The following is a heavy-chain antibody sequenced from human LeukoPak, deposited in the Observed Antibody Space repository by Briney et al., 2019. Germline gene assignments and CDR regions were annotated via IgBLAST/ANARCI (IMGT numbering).Heavy chain of an antibody. J-gene: IGHJ4*02. CDR2: IFYGANT. Sequence: PSETLSLTCTVSAGSISSYYWNWIRQVPGKGLEWIGYIFYGANTYYNPSLKDRATMSMDTSRSQVSLKLTSVTAADTAVYYCASGTIFGVIAPYCFHSWGQGTLVTVSP. D-gene: IGHD3-3*01. CDR3: ASGTIFGVIAPYCFHS. CDR1: AGSISSYY. V-gene: IGHV4-59*01.